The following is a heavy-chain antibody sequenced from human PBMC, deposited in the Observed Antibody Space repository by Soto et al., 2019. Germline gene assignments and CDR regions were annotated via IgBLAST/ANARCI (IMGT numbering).Heavy chain of an antibody. CDR2: IYYSGST. D-gene: IGHD2-21*01. V-gene: IGHV4-30-4*01. Sequence: SETLSLTRTVSGGSISSGDNYWSWIRQPPGKGLEWIGNIYYSGSTYSNPYLKSRVYMSVDTSREQFSLKLSSVNAADTPVYYCARGPVVLVSAPYYVDYWGQGTRVTVSS. CDR3: ARGPVVLVSAPYYVDY. J-gene: IGHJ4*02. CDR1: GGSISSGDNY.